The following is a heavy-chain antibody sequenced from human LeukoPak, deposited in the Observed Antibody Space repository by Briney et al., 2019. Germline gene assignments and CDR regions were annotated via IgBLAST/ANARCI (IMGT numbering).Heavy chain of an antibody. V-gene: IGHV1-2*02. CDR1: GYTFTGYY. Sequence: ASVKVSCKASGYTFTGYYMHWVRQAPGQGLEWMGWINPNSGGTSYAQKFQGRVTMTRDTSTSTVYMELSSLRSEDTAVYYCARDAPSYGDYSFTHWGQGTLVTVSS. J-gene: IGHJ4*02. D-gene: IGHD4-17*01. CDR3: ARDAPSYGDYSFTH. CDR2: INPNSGGT.